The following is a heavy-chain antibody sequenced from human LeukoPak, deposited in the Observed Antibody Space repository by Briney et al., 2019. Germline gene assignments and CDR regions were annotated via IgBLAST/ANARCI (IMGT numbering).Heavy chain of an antibody. CDR3: TKDRRGPAAGTWYFDS. D-gene: IGHD6-13*01. Sequence: GSLRLSCVASGFTFSSTTMGWVRQAPGRGLEWVSSITAIDGRTYYADSVRGRFTISRDSSKNTVYLQLNSLRAGDTAIYYCTKDRRGPAAGTWYFDSWGQGTLVTVSS. CDR1: GFTFSSTT. V-gene: IGHV3-23*01. J-gene: IGHJ4*02. CDR2: ITAIDGRT.